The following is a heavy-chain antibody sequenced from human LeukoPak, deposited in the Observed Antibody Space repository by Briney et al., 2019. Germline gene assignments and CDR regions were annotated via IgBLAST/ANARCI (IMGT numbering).Heavy chain of an antibody. D-gene: IGHD3-3*01. CDR2: INPNSGGT. Sequence: ASVKVSCKASGYTFTGYYMHWVRQAPGQGLEWMRRINPNSGGTNYAQKFQGRVTMTRDTSISTAYMELSRLRSDDTAVYYCARGHYDFWSGDPKIPFDYWGQGTLVTVSS. J-gene: IGHJ4*02. CDR3: ARGHYDFWSGDPKIPFDY. V-gene: IGHV1-2*06. CDR1: GYTFTGYY.